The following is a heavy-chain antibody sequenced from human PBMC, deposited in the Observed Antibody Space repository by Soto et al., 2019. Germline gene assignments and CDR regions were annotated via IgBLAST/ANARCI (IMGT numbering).Heavy chain of an antibody. Sequence: QVQLQESGPGLVKPSQTLSLTCTVSGGSISSGDYYWSWIRQPPGKGLEWIGYIYYSGSTYYNPSLKSRVTISVDTSKNHFSLKLSSVTAADTAVYYCARDHVMTTVTTGGGFDYWGQGTLVTVSS. J-gene: IGHJ4*02. CDR2: IYYSGST. CDR1: GGSISSGDYY. D-gene: IGHD4-17*01. V-gene: IGHV4-30-4*01. CDR3: ARDHVMTTVTTGGGFDY.